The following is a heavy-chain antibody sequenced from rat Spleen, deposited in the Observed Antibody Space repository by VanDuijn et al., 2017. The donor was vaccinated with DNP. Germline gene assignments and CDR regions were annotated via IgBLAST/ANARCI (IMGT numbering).Heavy chain of an antibody. Sequence: EVQLVESGGGLVQPGGSLTLSCAASGFSFSDFGMAWVRQAPTKGLEWVASITNSGGNSYYRDSVKGRFTISRDNSKSTLYLQMDSLRSEETATYYCARVQLGYYALDAWGQGTSVTVSS. CDR1: GFSFSDFG. D-gene: IGHD5-1*01. CDR3: ARVQLGYYALDA. J-gene: IGHJ4*01. CDR2: ITNSGGNS. V-gene: IGHV5S11*01.